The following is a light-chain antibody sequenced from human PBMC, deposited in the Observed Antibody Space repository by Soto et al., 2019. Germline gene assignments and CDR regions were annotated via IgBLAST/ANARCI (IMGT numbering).Light chain of an antibody. CDR2: DVS. CDR1: SSDVGGYNY. CDR3: SSYTSSSPPYV. V-gene: IGLV2-14*03. Sequence: QSVLTRPAAVSGSPGPSIAISCTGTSSDVGGYNYVSWYQHHPGKAPKLMVYDVSNRPSGVSNRSSGSKSGNTASLTISGLQAEDAADYYCSSYTSSSPPYVFATGTKVTVL. J-gene: IGLJ1*01.